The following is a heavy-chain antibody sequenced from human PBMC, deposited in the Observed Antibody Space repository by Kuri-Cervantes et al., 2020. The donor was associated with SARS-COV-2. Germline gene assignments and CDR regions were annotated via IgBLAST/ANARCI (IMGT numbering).Heavy chain of an antibody. J-gene: IGHJ6*02. V-gene: IGHV4-4*07. Sequence: GSLRLSCTVSGGSISSYYWSWIRQPAGKGLEWMGRVQTSGSTNYNPSLESRLTISIDTSKNQFSLKLRSVTAADTALYFCARDNAVVAAAGNYTYYAMDVWGQGTTVTVSS. D-gene: IGHD2-21*02. CDR2: VQTSGST. CDR1: GGSISSYY. CDR3: ARDNAVVAAAGNYTYYAMDV.